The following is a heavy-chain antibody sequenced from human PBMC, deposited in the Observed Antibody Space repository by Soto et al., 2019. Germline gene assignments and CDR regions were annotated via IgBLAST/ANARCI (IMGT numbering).Heavy chain of an antibody. J-gene: IGHJ4*02. D-gene: IGHD3-22*01. Sequence: EVQLVEAGGGLVKPGGSLRLSCAASGFTFSNAWMSWVRQAPGKGLEWVGRIKSKTDGGTTDYAAPVKGRFTISRDESKNTLYLQMNSLKPEDTAVYYCTTDIIDSSGYYRGDYWGQGTLVTVSS. CDR3: TTDIIDSSGYYRGDY. CDR1: GFTFSNAW. CDR2: IKSKTDGGTT. V-gene: IGHV3-15*01.